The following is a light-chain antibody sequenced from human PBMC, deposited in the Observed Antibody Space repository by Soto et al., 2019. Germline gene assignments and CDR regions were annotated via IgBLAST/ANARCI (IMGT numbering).Light chain of an antibody. CDR2: VAS. Sequence: DMEITPCPASPSASEENRVTLTCRSNQGIDRWLAWYQQKPGKAPKLLIFVASILQSGVPPRFSGSGSGTHFTLTISGLQSEDSAIYFCPQYNNWPFSFGQPRRLEIK. CDR1: QGIDRW. V-gene: IGKV1D-16*01. J-gene: IGKJ5*01. CDR3: PQYNNWPFS.